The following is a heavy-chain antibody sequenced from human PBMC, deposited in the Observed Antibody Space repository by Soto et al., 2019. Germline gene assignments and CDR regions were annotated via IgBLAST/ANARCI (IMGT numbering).Heavy chain of an antibody. V-gene: IGHV4-59*01. D-gene: IGHD5-12*01. CDR2: IYYSGST. CDR1: VGSISSYY. J-gene: IGHJ4*02. CDR3: ARAARDGYNFDY. Sequence: PSETLSLACTVSVGSISSYYWRWIRQPPGKGLEWIGYIYYSGSTNYNPSLKSRVTISVDTSKNQFSLKLSSVTAADTAVYYCARAARDGYNFDYWGQGTLVTVSS.